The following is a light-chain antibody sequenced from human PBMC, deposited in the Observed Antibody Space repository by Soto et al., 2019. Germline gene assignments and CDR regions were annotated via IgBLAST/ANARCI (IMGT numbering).Light chain of an antibody. Sequence: DIVMTQSPDSLAVSLGERATINCKSSQSVLYSSNNKNYLAWYQQKPGQPTKLLIYWASARESGVPDRVSGSGSGTDVTLTISSLQAEDVAVYYCQQYYSTPWTFGQGTKVDIK. CDR1: QSVLYSSNNKNY. CDR2: WAS. V-gene: IGKV4-1*01. CDR3: QQYYSTPWT. J-gene: IGKJ1*01.